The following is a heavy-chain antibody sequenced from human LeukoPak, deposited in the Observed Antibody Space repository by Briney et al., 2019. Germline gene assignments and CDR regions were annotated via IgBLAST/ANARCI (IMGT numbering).Heavy chain of an antibody. CDR3: ARVYSSGYYWGYYYGMDV. CDR2: ISSSGTTT. Sequence: GGPLRLSCAASGFTLSSYEMNWVRQAPGEGLECVSCISSSGTTTYYADSVKGRFTISRDNAQNSLYLQMNSLRAEDTAVYYCARVYSSGYYWGYYYGMDVWGQGTTVTVSS. V-gene: IGHV3-48*03. CDR1: GFTLSSYE. D-gene: IGHD3-22*01. J-gene: IGHJ6*02.